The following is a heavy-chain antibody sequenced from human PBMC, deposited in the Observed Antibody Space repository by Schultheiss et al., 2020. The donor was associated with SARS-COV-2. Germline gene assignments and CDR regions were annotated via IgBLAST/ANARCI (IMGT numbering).Heavy chain of an antibody. D-gene: IGHD2-21*02. Sequence: ASVKVSCKASGYTFTSYGISWVRQAPGQGLEWMGIINPSGGSTSYAQKFQGWVTMTRDTSISTAYMELSRLRSDDTAVYYCARGGTAWAYYYYGMDVWGQGTTVTVSS. CDR1: GYTFTSYG. J-gene: IGHJ6*02. CDR2: INPSGGST. V-gene: IGHV1-2*04. CDR3: ARGGTAWAYYYYGMDV.